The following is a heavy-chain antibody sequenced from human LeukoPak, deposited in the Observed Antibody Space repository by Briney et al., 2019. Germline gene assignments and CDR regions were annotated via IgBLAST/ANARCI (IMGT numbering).Heavy chain of an antibody. Sequence: GGSLRLSRAASGFTFSSYGMHWVRQAPGKGLEWVAVISYDGSNKYYADSVKGRFTISRDNSKNTLYLQMNSLRAEDTAVYYCARGGAYSNLSPHDYWGQGTLVTVSS. CDR2: ISYDGSNK. CDR3: ARGGAYSNLSPHDY. D-gene: IGHD4-11*01. CDR1: GFTFSSYG. V-gene: IGHV3-30*03. J-gene: IGHJ4*02.